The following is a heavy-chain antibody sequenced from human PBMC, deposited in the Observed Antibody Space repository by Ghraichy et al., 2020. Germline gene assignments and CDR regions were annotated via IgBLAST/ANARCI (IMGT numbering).Heavy chain of an antibody. J-gene: IGHJ3*02. D-gene: IGHD2-2*01. CDR3: ARVSRWCSNSSCYIPSASYT. CDR1: GFTFSASA. V-gene: IGHV3-30-3*01. Sequence: GGSLRLSCAASGFTFSASAMHWVRQTPGKGLEWVAVISYSGNSKYYGDSVKGRFTISRDNSKNTLYLQMDSLRPDDTAVYYCARVSRWCSNSSCYIPSASYTWGQGTMVTVSS. CDR2: ISYSGNSK.